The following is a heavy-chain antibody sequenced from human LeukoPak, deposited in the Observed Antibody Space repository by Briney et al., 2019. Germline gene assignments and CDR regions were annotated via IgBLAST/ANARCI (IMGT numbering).Heavy chain of an antibody. CDR1: GGSISSGGYY. V-gene: IGHV4-31*03. J-gene: IGHJ6*02. D-gene: IGHD6-13*01. CDR2: IYYSGST. Sequence: SETLSLTCTVSGGSISSGGYYWSWIRQHPGKGLEWIRYIYYSGSTYYNPSLKSRVTISVDTSKNQFSLKLSSVTAADTAVYYCAREGGYSSSWYTRRGYYGMDVWGQGTTVTVSS. CDR3: AREGGYSSSWYTRRGYYGMDV.